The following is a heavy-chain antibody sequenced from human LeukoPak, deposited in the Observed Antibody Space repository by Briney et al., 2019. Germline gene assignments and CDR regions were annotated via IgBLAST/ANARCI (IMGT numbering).Heavy chain of an antibody. D-gene: IGHD3-9*01. CDR3: ASSYDISPSWHYYYYYMDV. CDR2: ISWNSYNI. V-gene: IGHV3-9*01. Sequence: SLRLSCAASGFTFDDYAMHWVRQAPGKGLEWVSGISWNSYNIGYADSVKGRFTISRDNAKKSLYLQMNSLRAEDTAVYYCASSYDISPSWHYYYYYMDVWGKGTTVTVSS. CDR1: GFTFDDYA. J-gene: IGHJ6*03.